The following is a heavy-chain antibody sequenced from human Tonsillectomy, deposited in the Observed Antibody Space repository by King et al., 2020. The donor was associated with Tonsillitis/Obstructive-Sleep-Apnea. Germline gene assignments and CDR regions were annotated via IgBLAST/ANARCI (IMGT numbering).Heavy chain of an antibody. J-gene: IGHJ4*02. Sequence: QLVQSGGGLVKPGGSLRLSCAASGFTFSDYYMSWIRQAPGKGLEWVSYISSSSSYTNYADSVKGRFTISRDNAKNSLYLQMNSLRAEDTAVYYCASYGGRSYYTFDYWGQGTLVTVSS. D-gene: IGHD1-26*01. CDR1: GFTFSDYY. CDR3: ASYGGRSYYTFDY. V-gene: IGHV3-11*06. CDR2: ISSSSSYT.